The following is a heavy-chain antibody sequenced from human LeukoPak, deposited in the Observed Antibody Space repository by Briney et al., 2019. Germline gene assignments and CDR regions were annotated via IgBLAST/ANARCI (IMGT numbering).Heavy chain of an antibody. CDR2: IYYSGST. CDR1: GGSISSYY. V-gene: IGHV4-59*08. D-gene: IGHD1-26*01. CDR3: ARQEGGIVGPY. J-gene: IGHJ4*02. Sequence: SETLSLTCSVSGGSISSYYWSWIRQPPGKQLEWIGYIYYSGSTNYNPSLKSRVTISIDTSKNQFSLKLNSVTAADTAVYYCARQEGGIVGPYWGQGTLVTVSS.